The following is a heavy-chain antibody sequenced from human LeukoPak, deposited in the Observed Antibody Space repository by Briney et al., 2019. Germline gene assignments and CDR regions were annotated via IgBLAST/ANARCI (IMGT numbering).Heavy chain of an antibody. CDR3: ARARITEDAFDI. V-gene: IGHV1-2*02. J-gene: IGHJ3*02. CDR2: INPNSGGT. Sequence: ASVKVSCKASGYTFTSYGISWVRQAPGQGLEWMGWINPNSGGTNYAQKFQGRVTMTRDTSISTAYMELSRLRSDDTAVYYCARARITEDAFDIWGQGTMVTVSS. D-gene: IGHD3-16*01. CDR1: GYTFTSYG.